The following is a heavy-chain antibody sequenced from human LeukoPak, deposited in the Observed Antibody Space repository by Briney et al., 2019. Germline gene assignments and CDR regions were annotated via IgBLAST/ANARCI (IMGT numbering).Heavy chain of an antibody. V-gene: IGHV3-30*02. D-gene: IGHD3-10*01. CDR2: IRYDGSNK. Sequence: GGSLRLSCAASGFTFSSYGMHWVRQAPGKGLEWVAFIRYDGSNKYYADSVKGRFTISRDNSKNTLYLQMNSLRAEDTAVYYCAYYYGSGSYYSLFDYWGQGTLVSVSS. CDR1: GFTFSSYG. CDR3: AYYYGSGSYYSLFDY. J-gene: IGHJ4*02.